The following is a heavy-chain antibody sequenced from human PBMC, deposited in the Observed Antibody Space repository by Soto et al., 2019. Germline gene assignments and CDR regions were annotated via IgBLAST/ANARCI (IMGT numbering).Heavy chain of an antibody. CDR2: IKTDGTYA. J-gene: IGHJ4*02. CDR3: AAGGSGYYAN. Sequence: EVQLVESGGDLVQPGGSLRLSCAASGFTFSTYWMHWVRQAPGKGLLWVSRIKTDGTYATYAESVKGRFTISRDNAKNPLYLQMNSLGVEDAAVYYCAAGGSGYYANWGQGTLVTVSS. V-gene: IGHV3-74*01. CDR1: GFTFSTYW. D-gene: IGHD3-22*01.